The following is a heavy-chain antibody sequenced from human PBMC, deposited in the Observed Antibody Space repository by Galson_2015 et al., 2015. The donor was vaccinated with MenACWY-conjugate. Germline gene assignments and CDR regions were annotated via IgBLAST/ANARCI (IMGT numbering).Heavy chain of an antibody. CDR3: AAKGESTGCLY. Sequence: SLRLSCAASGLTFNSYAMCWVRQAPGKGLEWVSTISESGGTTFYADSVKGRFTISRDNSKNTLHLQMNSPRAEDTAVYYCAAKGESTGCLYWGQGTLVTVSS. D-gene: IGHD2-8*02. CDR2: ISESGGTT. J-gene: IGHJ4*02. V-gene: IGHV3-23*01. CDR1: GLTFNSYA.